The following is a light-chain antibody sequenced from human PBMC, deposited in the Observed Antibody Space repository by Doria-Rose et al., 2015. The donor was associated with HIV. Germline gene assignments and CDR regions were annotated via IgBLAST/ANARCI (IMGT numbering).Light chain of an antibody. CDR2: DAS. Sequence: TQSPGTLSLSPGERATLSCRASQRVKSSYLAWYQRKPGQAPRLLIYDASTRATGIPDRFSGSGSVTDFTLTISRLEPEDVAVYYCQQYGTSRGTFGQGTRLEIK. CDR3: QQYGTSRGT. J-gene: IGKJ5*01. V-gene: IGKV3-20*01. CDR1: QRVKSSY.